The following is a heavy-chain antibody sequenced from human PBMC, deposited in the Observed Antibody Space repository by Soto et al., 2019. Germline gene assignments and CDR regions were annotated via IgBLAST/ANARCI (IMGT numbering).Heavy chain of an antibody. CDR1: GGSFSGYY. D-gene: IGHD6-13*01. CDR2: INHSGST. V-gene: IGHV4-34*01. J-gene: IGHJ6*02. CDR3: ARVWGYSSSWYHYYYGMDV. Sequence: QVQLQQWGAGLLKPSETLSLTCAVYGGSFSGYYWSWIRQPPGKGLEWIGEINHSGSTNYNPSLKSRFTISVDTSKNQFSLKLSSVTAADTAVYYCARVWGYSSSWYHYYYGMDVWGQGTTVTVSS.